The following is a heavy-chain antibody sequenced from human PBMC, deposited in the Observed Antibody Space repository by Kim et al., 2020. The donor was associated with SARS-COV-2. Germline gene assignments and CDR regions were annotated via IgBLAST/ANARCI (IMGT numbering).Heavy chain of an antibody. CDR2: ISYDGSNK. Sequence: GGALRLSCAASGFTFSSYAMHWVRQAPGKGLEWVAVISYDGSNKYYADSVKGRFTISRDNSKNTLYLQMNSLRAEDTAVYYCARDKQWLVTFDYWGQGTLVTVSS. J-gene: IGHJ4*02. CDR1: GFTFSSYA. D-gene: IGHD6-19*01. V-gene: IGHV3-30*04. CDR3: ARDKQWLVTFDY.